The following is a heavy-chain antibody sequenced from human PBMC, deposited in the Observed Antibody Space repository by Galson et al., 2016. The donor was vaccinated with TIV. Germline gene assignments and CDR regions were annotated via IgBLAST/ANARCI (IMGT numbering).Heavy chain of an antibody. V-gene: IGHV1-3*04. CDR3: VREADYGSGSLYFDY. J-gene: IGHJ4*02. CDR2: INIRNGYT. CDR1: GYPFTAYP. D-gene: IGHD3-10*01. Sequence: SVKVSCKASGYPFTAYPMHWVRQAPGERLEWMGWINIRNGYTKCSQNFEARVTITRDSSATTAFMEVGSLLSEDTAIYYCVREADYGSGSLYFDYWGQGTLVTVSS.